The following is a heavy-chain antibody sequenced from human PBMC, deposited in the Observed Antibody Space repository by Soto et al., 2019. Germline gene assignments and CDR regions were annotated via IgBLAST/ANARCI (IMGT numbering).Heavy chain of an antibody. V-gene: IGHV3-30-3*01. CDR2: ISYDESNK. D-gene: IGHD3-10*01. CDR3: ARDFYGSGASSGHYYDMDV. J-gene: IGHJ6*02. CDR1: GFTFSTYA. Sequence: QAQLVESGGGVVQPGRSLRLSCAASGFTFSTYAMHWVRQAPGKGLEWVAVISYDESNKYYIDSVKGRFTISRDNSKNTLYLQMNSLRIEDTAVYYCARDFYGSGASSGHYYDMDVWGPGTTVTVSS.